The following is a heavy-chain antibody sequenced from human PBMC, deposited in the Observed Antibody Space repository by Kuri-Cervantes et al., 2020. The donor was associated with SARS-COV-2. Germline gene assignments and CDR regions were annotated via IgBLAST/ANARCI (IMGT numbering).Heavy chain of an antibody. D-gene: IGHD2-2*01. J-gene: IGHJ4*02. V-gene: IGHV3-15*07. CDR3: TTDPFLVPAAHPFDY. Sequence: GESLKISCAASGFTFSNAWMNWVRQAPGKGLEWVGRIKSKTDGGTTGYAAPVKGRFTISRDDSKNTLYLQMNNLKTEDTAVYYCTTDPFLVPAAHPFDYWGQGTLVTVSS. CDR1: GFTFSNAW. CDR2: IKSKTDGGTT.